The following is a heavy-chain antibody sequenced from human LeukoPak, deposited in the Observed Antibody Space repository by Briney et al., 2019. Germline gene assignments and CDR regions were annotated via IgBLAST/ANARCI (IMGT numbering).Heavy chain of an antibody. Sequence: SETLSLTCTVSGGSISSYYWSWIRQPPGKGLEWIGYIYYSGSTNYNPSLKSRVTISVDTSKNRFSLKLSSVTAADTAVYYCARERYCSSTSCYKGGAFDIWGQGTMVTVSS. CDR3: ARERYCSSTSCYKGGAFDI. J-gene: IGHJ3*02. D-gene: IGHD2-2*02. CDR1: GGSISSYY. CDR2: IYYSGST. V-gene: IGHV4-59*01.